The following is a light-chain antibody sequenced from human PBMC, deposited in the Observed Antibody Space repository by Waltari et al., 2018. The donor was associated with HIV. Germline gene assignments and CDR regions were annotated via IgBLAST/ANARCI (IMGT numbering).Light chain of an antibody. J-gene: IGLJ3*02. CDR2: DTK. Sequence: QSALTQPVSVSGSPGLSITISCLGTIAEFGLLNTVPWYRHQPDSPPQLTIFDTKSRPSGIPSRFSGAKSGTTASLTISGLQSGDEGHYYCSSFSSSGSVRFGGGTKVTV. V-gene: IGLV2-14*01. CDR3: SSFSSSGSVR. CDR1: IAEFGLLNT.